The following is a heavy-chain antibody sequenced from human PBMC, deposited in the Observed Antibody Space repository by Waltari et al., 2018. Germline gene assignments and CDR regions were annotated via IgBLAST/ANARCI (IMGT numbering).Heavy chain of an antibody. Sequence: QVQLQESGPGLVKPSETLSLTCTVSGRSISSYYWSWIGQPQGKGLERIAYIYYRGSSNYNPSLKSRVTISVDTSKNQFPLKRSSVTAADTAVYYCAGLGDDRSGWYRDWFDPWGQGTLVTVSS. CDR1: GRSISSYY. V-gene: IGHV4-59*08. CDR3: AGLGDDRSGWYRDWFDP. J-gene: IGHJ5*02. CDR2: IYYRGSS. D-gene: IGHD6-19*01.